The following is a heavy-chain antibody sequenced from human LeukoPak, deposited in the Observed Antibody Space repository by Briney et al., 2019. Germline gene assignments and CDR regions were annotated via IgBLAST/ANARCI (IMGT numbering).Heavy chain of an antibody. CDR3: AGHGGSRRWKPGGRWFDP. J-gene: IGHJ5*02. Sequence: PSETLSLTCAVSGGSISSYYWSWIRQPPGKGLEWIGYIYTSGSTNYNPSLKSRVTISLDTTKNQSSLNLSSVTAADTAVYYCAGHGGSRRWKPGGRWFDPWGQGTLVTVSS. CDR1: GGSISSYY. V-gene: IGHV4-4*09. D-gene: IGHD2-15*01. CDR2: IYTSGST.